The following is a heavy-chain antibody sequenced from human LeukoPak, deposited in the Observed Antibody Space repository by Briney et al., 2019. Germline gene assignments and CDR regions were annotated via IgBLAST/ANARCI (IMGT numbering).Heavy chain of an antibody. J-gene: IGHJ3*02. CDR2: IYPGDSDT. CDR1: GYSFTSYL. D-gene: IGHD6-13*01. CDR3: ARPLAAADDAFDI. Sequence: VESLKISCKGSGYSFTSYLIGWVRKMPGTGLEWMGIIYPGDSDTRYSPSFQGQVTISADKSISTAYLQWSSLKASDTAVYYCARPLAAADDAFDIWGQGTTVTVSS. V-gene: IGHV5-51*01.